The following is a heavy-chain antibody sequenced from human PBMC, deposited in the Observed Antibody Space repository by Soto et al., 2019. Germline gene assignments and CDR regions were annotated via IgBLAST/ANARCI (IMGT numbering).Heavy chain of an antibody. J-gene: IGHJ3*02. CDR1: GASISSYS. CDR3: VRGNKYTPRASDI. Sequence: SETLSLTCTVSGASISSYSWSWIRQPPGQGLEWIGYLYYTGSTSYNPSLKSRVAISGDASKNQFSLNVNSVTAADTAVYYCVRGNKYTPRASDIWGQGTMVTVSS. V-gene: IGHV4-59*08. CDR2: LYYTGST. D-gene: IGHD5-18*01.